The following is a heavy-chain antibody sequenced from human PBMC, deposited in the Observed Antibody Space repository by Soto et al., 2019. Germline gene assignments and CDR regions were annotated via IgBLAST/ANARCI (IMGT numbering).Heavy chain of an antibody. CDR3: ALTYDTSWRNLGY. J-gene: IGHJ4*02. D-gene: IGHD3-22*01. Sequence: QITLKESGPTMVKPTQTLTLTCTFSGFSLRTSGVGVGWIRQPPGKALEWLALIYWDNDKRSSPSLRSRRTITQDTSKNHVFLTVATVDPVDTATYYCALTYDTSWRNLGYWSQGSIVTVSS. CDR2: IYWDNDK. CDR1: GFSLRTSGVG. V-gene: IGHV2-5*02.